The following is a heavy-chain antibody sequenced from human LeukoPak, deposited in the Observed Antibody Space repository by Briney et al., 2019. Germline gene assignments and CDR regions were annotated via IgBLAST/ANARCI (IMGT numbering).Heavy chain of an antibody. CDR1: GFTFSTYA. D-gene: IGHD3-10*01. V-gene: IGHV3-23*01. Sequence: GGSLRLSCAASGFTFSTYAMSWVRQAPGKGLEWVSAISGSGDGTYYADSVKGRFTISRDNSKNALYLQMNSLRAEDTAVYYCARGQTVFRGVIGRWGQGTLVTVSS. CDR3: ARGQTVFRGVIGR. J-gene: IGHJ4*02. CDR2: ISGSGDGT.